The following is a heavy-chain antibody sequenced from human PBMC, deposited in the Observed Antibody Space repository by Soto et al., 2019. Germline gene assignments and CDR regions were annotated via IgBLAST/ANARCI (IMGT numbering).Heavy chain of an antibody. V-gene: IGHV3-7*01. CDR2: IKQDGSEK. CDR1: GFTFSSYW. Sequence: PGGSLRLSCAASGFTFSSYWMSWVRQAPGKGLEWVANIKQDGSEKYYVDSVKGRFTISRDNAKNSLYLQMSSLRAEDTAVYYCARERIAARYYYYYYGMDVWGQGTTVTVSS. CDR3: ARERIAARYYYYYYGMDV. D-gene: IGHD6-13*01. J-gene: IGHJ6*02.